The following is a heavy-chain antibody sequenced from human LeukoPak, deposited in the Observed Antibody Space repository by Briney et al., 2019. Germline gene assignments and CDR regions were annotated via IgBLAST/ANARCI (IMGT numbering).Heavy chain of an antibody. CDR1: GYTFTGYY. CDR2: INPNSGGT. CDR3: ARPNYDFWSGYYTRNYYFDY. D-gene: IGHD3-3*01. Sequence: ASVKVSCKASGYTFTGYYMHWVRQAPGQGLEWMGWINPNSGGTNYAQKLQGRVTMTTDTSTSTAYMELRSLRSDDTAVYYCARPNYDFWSGYYTRNYYFDYWGQGTLVTVSS. V-gene: IGHV1-2*02. J-gene: IGHJ4*02.